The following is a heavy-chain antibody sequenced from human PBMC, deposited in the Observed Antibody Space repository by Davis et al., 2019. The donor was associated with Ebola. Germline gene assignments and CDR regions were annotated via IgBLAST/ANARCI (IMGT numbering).Heavy chain of an antibody. D-gene: IGHD5-12*01. CDR2: MNPNSGNT. Sequence: ASVKVPCKASGYTFTSYDINWVRQATGQGLEWMGWMNPNSGNTGYAQKFQGRVTMTRNTSISTAYMELSSLRSEDTAVYYCARGVHSGYASFYYYYYGMDVWGQGTTVTVSS. CDR1: GYTFTSYD. J-gene: IGHJ6*02. V-gene: IGHV1-8*01. CDR3: ARGVHSGYASFYYYYYGMDV.